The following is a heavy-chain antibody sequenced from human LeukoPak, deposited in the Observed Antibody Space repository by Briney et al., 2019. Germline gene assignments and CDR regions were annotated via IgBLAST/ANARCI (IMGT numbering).Heavy chain of an antibody. D-gene: IGHD3-22*01. CDR1: GFTLGDYD. CDR3: TRVTYYYDNSGYFHFDY. CDR2: MRRKALGGTT. V-gene: IGHV3-49*04. J-gene: IGHJ4*02. Sequence: GGSLRLSCTASGFTLGDYDMSWVRQAPGKGLEWGRLMRRKALGGTTEYAASVKGRFSSSRDDSKSIAYLQMNSLKTEDTAVYFCTRVTYYYDNSGYFHFDYWGQGTLVTVSS.